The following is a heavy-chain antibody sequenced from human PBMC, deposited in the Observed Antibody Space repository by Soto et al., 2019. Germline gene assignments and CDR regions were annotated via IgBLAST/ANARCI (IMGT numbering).Heavy chain of an antibody. CDR1: GYPFSKYG. CDR3: ATSSESGFDP. V-gene: IGHV1-18*04. CDR2: IKPDNGDT. J-gene: IGHJ5*02. Sequence: QLQLVQSGAEVERPWASVRVSCKAYGYPFSKYGISWIRQAPGQGLEWMGWIKPDNGDTNYAQKFQGRVTMTTDTSSNTAYLELRRLRSDDKAVYYCATSSESGFDPWGQGTLVRVSS.